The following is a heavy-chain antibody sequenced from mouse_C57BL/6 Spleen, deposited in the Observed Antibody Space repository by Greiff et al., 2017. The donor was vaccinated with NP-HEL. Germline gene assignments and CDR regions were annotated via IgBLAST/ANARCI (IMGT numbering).Heavy chain of an antibody. V-gene: IGHV1-80*01. CDR2: IYPGDGDT. D-gene: IGHD1-3*01. CDR3: AREWGTDAHRPSFDY. J-gene: IGHJ2*01. Sequence: VQLQQSGAELVKPGASVKISCKASGYAFSSYWMNWVKQRPGKGLEWIGQIYPGDGDTNYNGKFKGKATLTADKSSSTAYMQLSSLTSEDSAVYFCAREWGTDAHRPSFDYWGQGTTLTVSS. CDR1: GYAFSSYW.